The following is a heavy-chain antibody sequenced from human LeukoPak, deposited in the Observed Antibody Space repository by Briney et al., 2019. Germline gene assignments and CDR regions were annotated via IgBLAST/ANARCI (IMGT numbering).Heavy chain of an antibody. CDR3: ARGSFGHFDR. Sequence: SETLSLTCSVSGGSINDYYWNWIRQPAGKGLEWIGRFYSSGGTYYNPTLKSPVTISVDKSKNQLSLKLRSVTAADTAVYYCARGSFGHFDRWGQGTLVTVSS. D-gene: IGHD5-18*01. CDR1: GGSINDYY. J-gene: IGHJ4*02. CDR2: FYSSGGT. V-gene: IGHV4-4*07.